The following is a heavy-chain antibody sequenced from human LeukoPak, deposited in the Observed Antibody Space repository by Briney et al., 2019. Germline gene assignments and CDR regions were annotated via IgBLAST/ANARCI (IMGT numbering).Heavy chain of an antibody. Sequence: SQTLSLTCAISGDSVSSNSVTWNWIRQSPSRGLEWLGRTYYRSTWYNDYAVSVQGRITINPDTSKNQFSLQLNSVTPEDTAVYYCARDRKASGSYYAFDIWGQGTMVTVSS. CDR2: TYYRSTWYN. CDR3: ARDRKASGSYYAFDI. D-gene: IGHD1-26*01. CDR1: GDSVSSNSVT. J-gene: IGHJ3*02. V-gene: IGHV6-1*01.